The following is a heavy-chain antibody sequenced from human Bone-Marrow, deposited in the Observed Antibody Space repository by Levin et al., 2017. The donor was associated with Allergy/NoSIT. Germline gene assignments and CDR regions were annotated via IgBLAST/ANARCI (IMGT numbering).Heavy chain of an antibody. Sequence: GGSLRLSCAASGFTVSHYAMHWVRQAPGKGLDWVALISYDGINKYYADAVKGRFIISRENSENTLYLQMNSLRAGDTAVYYCAKTSDFYVSSGQFDYWGQGTLVPVSS. V-gene: IGHV3-30*18. CDR1: GFTVSHYA. CDR2: ISYDGINK. J-gene: IGHJ4*02. D-gene: IGHD3-22*01. CDR3: AKTSDFYVSSGQFDY.